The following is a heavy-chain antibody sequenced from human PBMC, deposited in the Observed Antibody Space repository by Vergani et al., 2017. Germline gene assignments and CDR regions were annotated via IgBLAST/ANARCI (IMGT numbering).Heavy chain of an antibody. CDR1: GYTFTSYY. J-gene: IGHJ3*02. CDR2: INPNSGGT. Sequence: QVQLVQSGAEVKKPGASVKVSCKASGYTFTSYYMHWVRQAPGQGLEWMGIINPNSGGTNYAQKFQGWVTMTRDTSISTAYMELSRLRSDDTAVYYCARVSLHYYDSSGYYGTAGAFDIWGQGTMVTVSS. D-gene: IGHD3-22*01. V-gene: IGHV1-2*04. CDR3: ARVSLHYYDSSGYYGTAGAFDI.